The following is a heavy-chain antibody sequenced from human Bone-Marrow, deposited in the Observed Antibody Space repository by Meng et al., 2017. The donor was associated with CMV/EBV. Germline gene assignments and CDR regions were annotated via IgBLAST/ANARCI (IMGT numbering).Heavy chain of an antibody. V-gene: IGHV3-74*01. J-gene: IGHJ6*02. CDR3: ASWVSTSSAYGMDV. CDR1: GFTFSSYW. CDR2: INSDGSST. D-gene: IGHD2-2*01. Sequence: GESLKISCAASGFTFSSYWMHWVRQAPGKGLVWVSRINSDGSSTSYADSVKGRFTISRDNAKNTLYLQMNSLRAEDTAVYYGASWVSTSSAYGMDVWGQGTTVTVSS.